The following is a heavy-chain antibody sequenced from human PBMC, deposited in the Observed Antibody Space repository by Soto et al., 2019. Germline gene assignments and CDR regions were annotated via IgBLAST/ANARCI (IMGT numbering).Heavy chain of an antibody. CDR3: ARERTRPSGWYSPMNYYYYGMDV. Sequence: EVQLVESGGGLVQPGGSLRLSCAASGFTFSSYSMNWVRQAPGKGLEWVSYISSRSSTIYYADSVKGRFTISGDNAKNSLYLPMNSQRDEDTAVYYCARERTRPSGWYSPMNYYYYGMDVWGQGTPVTVSS. D-gene: IGHD6-19*01. CDR1: GFTFSSYS. CDR2: ISSRSSTI. V-gene: IGHV3-48*02. J-gene: IGHJ6*02.